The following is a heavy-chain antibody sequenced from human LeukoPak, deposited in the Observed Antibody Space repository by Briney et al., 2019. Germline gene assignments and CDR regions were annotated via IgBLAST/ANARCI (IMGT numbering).Heavy chain of an antibody. V-gene: IGHV4-4*07. D-gene: IGHD2-21*02. Sequence: SETLSLTCAVYGGSFSDYYWSWIRQPAGKGLEWIGRIYTSGSTNYNPSLKSRVTMSVDTSKNQFSLKLSSVTAADTAVYYCARENGYCGGDCYFDAFDIWGQGTMVTVSS. CDR2: IYTSGST. CDR1: GGSFSDYY. CDR3: ARENGYCGGDCYFDAFDI. J-gene: IGHJ3*02.